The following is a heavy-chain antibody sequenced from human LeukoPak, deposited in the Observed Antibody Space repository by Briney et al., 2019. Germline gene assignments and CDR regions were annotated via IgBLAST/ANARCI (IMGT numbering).Heavy chain of an antibody. CDR2: IFWSGGHV. J-gene: IGHJ5*02. Sequence: GGPLRLSCTASGFTFNNYAEYCLPHAPRKALEGVAGIFWSGGHVHYAHSEKGRLTISRDNAKNTVYLKMDSLRGEDTALYYCTKTTTGYSSGRYPGWLGDLWGQGALV. D-gene: IGHD3-22*01. CDR3: TKTTTGYSSGRYPGWLGDL. V-gene: IGHV3-23*01. CDR1: GFTFNNYA.